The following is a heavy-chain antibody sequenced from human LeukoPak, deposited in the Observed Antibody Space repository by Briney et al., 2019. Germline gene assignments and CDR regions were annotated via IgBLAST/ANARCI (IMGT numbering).Heavy chain of an antibody. Sequence: ASVKVSCKASGYTFTGYYMHWVRQAPGQGLEWMGWINPNGGATNYAQKFQGRVTMTRDTSISTAYMELSRLRSDDTAVYYCARERDYDILTGYYYYYYGMDVWGQGTTVTVSS. V-gene: IGHV1-2*02. CDR3: ARERDYDILTGYYYYYYGMDV. D-gene: IGHD3-9*01. J-gene: IGHJ6*02. CDR2: INPNGGAT. CDR1: GYTFTGYY.